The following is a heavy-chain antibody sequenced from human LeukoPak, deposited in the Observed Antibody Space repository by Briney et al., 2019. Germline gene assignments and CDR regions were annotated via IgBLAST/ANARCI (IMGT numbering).Heavy chain of an antibody. V-gene: IGHV3-15*01. J-gene: IGHJ4*02. Sequence: GGSLRLACAASGFTFSNAWMNWVRQAPGKGLEWVGRIKSKPAGETTTYAAPVKGRFTISRDDSRNTLYLQINSLKTEDTAVYYCTTCGGDCYFNYWGQGTLVTVSS. D-gene: IGHD2-21*02. CDR3: TTCGGDCYFNY. CDR2: IKSKPAGETT. CDR1: GFTFSNAW.